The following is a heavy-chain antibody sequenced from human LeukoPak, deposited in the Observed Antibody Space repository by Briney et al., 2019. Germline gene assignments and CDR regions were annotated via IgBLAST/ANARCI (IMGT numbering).Heavy chain of an antibody. CDR1: GYTLTELS. V-gene: IGHV1-24*01. Sequence: ASVKVSCKVSGYTLTELSMHWVRQAPGKGLEWMGGFDPEDGETIYAQKFQGRVTMTEDTSTDTAYMELSSLRSEDAAVYYCATGLISSGWLFDYWGQGTLVTVSS. CDR3: ATGLISSGWLFDY. J-gene: IGHJ4*02. D-gene: IGHD6-19*01. CDR2: FDPEDGET.